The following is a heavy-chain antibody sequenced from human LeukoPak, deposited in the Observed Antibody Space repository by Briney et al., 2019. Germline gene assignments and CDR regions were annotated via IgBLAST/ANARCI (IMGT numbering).Heavy chain of an antibody. CDR2: ISTIVGRT. V-gene: IGHV3-64*02. CDR1: GFTFNTYA. Sequence: PGGSLRLSCAASGFTFNTYAIHWVRQAPGKGLEHVSAISTIVGRTYYADSVKDRFTISRDNSKSTVYLQMGSLRAEDMAVYYCARRADGGTFAFDMWGQGTMVTVSS. D-gene: IGHD3-16*01. J-gene: IGHJ3*02. CDR3: ARRADGGTFAFDM.